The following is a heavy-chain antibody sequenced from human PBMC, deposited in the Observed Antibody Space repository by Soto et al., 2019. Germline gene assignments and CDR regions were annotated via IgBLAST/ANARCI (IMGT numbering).Heavy chain of an antibody. D-gene: IGHD3-9*01. CDR1: GYTFTIYD. J-gene: IGHJ3*02. CDR3: ARGYYDILTGVNDAFDI. Sequence: ASVKVSCKASGYTFTIYDINWVRQATGQGLEWMGWMNPNSGNTGYAQKFQGRVTMTRNTSINTAYMELSSLRSEDTAVYYCARGYYDILTGVNDAFDIWGQGTMVTVSS. V-gene: IGHV1-8*01. CDR2: MNPNSGNT.